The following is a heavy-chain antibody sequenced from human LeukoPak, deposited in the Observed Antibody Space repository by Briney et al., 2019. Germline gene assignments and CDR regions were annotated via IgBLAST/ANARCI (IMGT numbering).Heavy chain of an antibody. CDR1: GGTFSSYA. CDR2: IIPMFGTA. Sequence: ASVKVSCKGSGGTFSSYAISWVRQAPGQGLEWMGGIIPMFGTANYKQKFQGRVTITADESTSTVYMELSSLRSEDTAVYYCARIGGFDYWGQGTLVTVSS. J-gene: IGHJ4*02. V-gene: IGHV1-69*13. D-gene: IGHD3-16*01. CDR3: ARIGGFDY.